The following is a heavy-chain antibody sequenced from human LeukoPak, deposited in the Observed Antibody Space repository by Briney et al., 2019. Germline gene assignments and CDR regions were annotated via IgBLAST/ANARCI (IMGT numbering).Heavy chain of an antibody. CDR2: IRYDGSNK. CDR3: AKTQSASSGYTNDAFDI. D-gene: IGHD3-22*01. CDR1: GFTFSSYG. J-gene: IGHJ3*02. V-gene: IGHV3-30*02. Sequence: GGSLRLSCAASGFTFSSYGMHWVRQAPGKGLEWVAFIRYDGSNKYYADSVKGRFTISRDNSKNTLYLQMNGLRAEDTAVYYCAKTQSASSGYTNDAFDIWGQGTMVTVSS.